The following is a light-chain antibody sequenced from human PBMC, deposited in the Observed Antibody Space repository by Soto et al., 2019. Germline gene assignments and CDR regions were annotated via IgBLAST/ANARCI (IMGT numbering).Light chain of an antibody. J-gene: IGLJ3*02. CDR1: SSNIGNNY. V-gene: IGLV1-51*01. CDR2: DNN. CDR3: GTADSSRSAGV. Sequence: QSALTQPPSVSAAPGQKVTISCSGSSSNIGNNYVSWYQQLPGIAPKLLIYDNNNRPSGIPARSSASNSGTSATLGITALRTGDEDVYYCGTADSSRSAGVFGGGTKLTVL.